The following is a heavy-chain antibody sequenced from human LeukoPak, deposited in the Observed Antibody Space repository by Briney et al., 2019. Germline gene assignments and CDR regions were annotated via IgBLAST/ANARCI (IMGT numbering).Heavy chain of an antibody. Sequence: SSETLSLTCTVSGDSVNNNNYYWGWIRQPPGEGLEWIGNIYYSGSTYYNPSLKSRVTISVDTSKNQFSLKLSSVTAADTAVYYCARDRDSSGYWFDPWGQGTLVTVSS. CDR1: GDSVNNNNYY. J-gene: IGHJ5*02. D-gene: IGHD3-22*01. V-gene: IGHV4-39*07. CDR3: ARDRDSSGYWFDP. CDR2: IYYSGST.